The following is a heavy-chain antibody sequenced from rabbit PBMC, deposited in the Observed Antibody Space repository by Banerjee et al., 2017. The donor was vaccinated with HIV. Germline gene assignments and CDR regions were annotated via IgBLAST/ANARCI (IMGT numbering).Heavy chain of an antibody. CDR3: ARDLAGVIGWNFNL. Sequence: QEQLEESGGGLVQPGGSLKLSCKASGFDFSRYYMSWVRQAPGKGLEWIACINTSSGNTVYASWAKGRFTISKTSSTTVTLQMTSLTAADTATYFCARDLAGVIGWNFNLWGPGTLVTVS. CDR2: INTSSGNT. J-gene: IGHJ4*01. CDR1: GFDFSRYYM. D-gene: IGHD4-1*01. V-gene: IGHV1S45*01.